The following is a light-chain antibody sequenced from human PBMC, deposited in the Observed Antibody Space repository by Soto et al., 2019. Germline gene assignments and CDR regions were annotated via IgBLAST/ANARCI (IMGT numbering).Light chain of an antibody. CDR1: SSDVGGYNY. J-gene: IGLJ1*01. Sequence: QSVLTQPASVSGSPGQSITISCTGTSSDVGGYNYVSWYQQYPGKAPKLMIYEVSNRPSGVSNRFSGSKSGNTASLGITGLQTGDEADYYCGTWDSGLNTGVFGTGTKLTVL. CDR3: GTWDSGLNTGV. CDR2: EVS. V-gene: IGLV2-14*01.